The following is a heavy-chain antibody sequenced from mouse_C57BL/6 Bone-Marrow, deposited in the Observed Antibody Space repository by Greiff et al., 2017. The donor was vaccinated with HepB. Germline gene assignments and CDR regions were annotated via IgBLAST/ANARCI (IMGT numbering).Heavy chain of an antibody. V-gene: IGHV5-17*01. CDR1: GFTFSDYG. D-gene: IGHD2-1*01. Sequence: EVMLVESGGGLVKPGGSLKLSCAASGFTFSDYGMHWVRQAPEKGLEWVAYISSGSSTIYYADTVKGRFTISRDNAKNTLFLQMTSLRAEDTAMYCCAPKGGIYSRYAMEYGGQGTSVTVSS. CDR3: APKGGIYSRYAMEY. CDR2: ISSGSSTI. J-gene: IGHJ4*01.